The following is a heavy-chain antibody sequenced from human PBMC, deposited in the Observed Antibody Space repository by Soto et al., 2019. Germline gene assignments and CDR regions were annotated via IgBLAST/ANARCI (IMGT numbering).Heavy chain of an antibody. CDR2: IYWNDDK. CDR1: GFSLRTTGVG. D-gene: IGHD3-16*01. CDR3: AHTWGLPFDY. J-gene: IGHJ4*02. V-gene: IGHV2-5*01. Sequence: QITLKESGPTLVKPTQTLTLTCTYSGFSLRTTGVGVGWIRQPPGKALEWLGLIYWNDDKRYSPSLKSRLTPAGNISQSQAVLTMTNMDPVDTATYYCAHTWGLPFDYWGQGTLVIVSS.